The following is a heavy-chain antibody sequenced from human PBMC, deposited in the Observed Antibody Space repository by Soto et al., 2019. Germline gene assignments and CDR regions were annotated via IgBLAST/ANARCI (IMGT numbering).Heavy chain of an antibody. CDR3: ARGGSSSSWYLLYYGMDV. CDR2: IYYSGST. J-gene: IGHJ6*02. V-gene: IGHV4-31*03. Sequence: LSLTCTVSGGSISSGGYYWSWIRQHPGKGLEWIGYIYYSGSTYYNPSLKSRVTISVDTSKNQFSLKLSSVTAADTAVYYCARGGSSSSWYLLYYGMDVWGQGTTVTVSS. D-gene: IGHD6-13*01. CDR1: GGSISSGGYY.